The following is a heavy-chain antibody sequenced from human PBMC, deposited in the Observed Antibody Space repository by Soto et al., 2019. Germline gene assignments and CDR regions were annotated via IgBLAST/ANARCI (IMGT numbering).Heavy chain of an antibody. Sequence: SETLSLTCTVSGGSISSSSYYWGWIRQPPGKGLEWIGSIYYSGSTYYNPSLKSRVTISVDTSKNQFSLKLSSVTAADTAVYYCARDWSEREYSGYDSRYYYYMEVWGKGTTVTVSS. CDR3: ARDWSEREYSGYDSRYYYYMEV. V-gene: IGHV4-39*07. D-gene: IGHD5-12*01. CDR1: GGSISSSSYY. CDR2: IYYSGST. J-gene: IGHJ6*03.